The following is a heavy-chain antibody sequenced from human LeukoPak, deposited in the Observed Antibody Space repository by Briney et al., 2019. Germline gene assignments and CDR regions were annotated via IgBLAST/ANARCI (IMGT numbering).Heavy chain of an antibody. CDR1: GYTFTSYD. CDR2: MNPNSGNT. D-gene: IGHD3-22*01. V-gene: IGHV1-8*01. CDR3: ARGSYDSSDFEYFHH. Sequence: GASMKVSCKASGYTFTSYDINWVRQATGQGLEWMGWMNPNSGNTGYAQKFQGRVTMTRNTSISTAYMELSSLRSEDTAVYYCARGSYDSSDFEYFHHWGQGTLVTVSS. J-gene: IGHJ1*01.